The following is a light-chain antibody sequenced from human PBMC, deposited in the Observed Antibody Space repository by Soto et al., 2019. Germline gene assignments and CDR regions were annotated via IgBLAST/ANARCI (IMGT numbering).Light chain of an antibody. CDR1: QSVSSS. CDR2: AAS. V-gene: IGKV3-11*01. J-gene: IGKJ1*01. CDR3: QQRSNWPRT. Sequence: EIVLTQSPATLSLSPGERATLSCRASQSVSSSLAWYQQKAGQAPRLLIYAASHRATGIPARFSGSGSGTDFSLTISSLEPEDFAVYYGQQRSNWPRTFGQGTKVEIK.